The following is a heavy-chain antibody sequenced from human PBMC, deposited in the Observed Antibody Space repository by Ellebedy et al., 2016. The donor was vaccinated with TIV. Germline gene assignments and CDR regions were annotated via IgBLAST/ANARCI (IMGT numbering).Heavy chain of an antibody. V-gene: IGHV4-59*08. CDR2: IYYSGST. D-gene: IGHD3-10*01. CDR3: ARHGLWFGN. J-gene: IGHJ4*02. CDR1: GGSISSYH. Sequence: SETLSLXCTVSGGSISSYHWSWIRQPPGKGLEWIGYIYYSGSTNYNPSLKSRVTISVDTSKNQFSLKLSSVTAADTAVYYCARHGLWFGNWGQGTLVTVSS.